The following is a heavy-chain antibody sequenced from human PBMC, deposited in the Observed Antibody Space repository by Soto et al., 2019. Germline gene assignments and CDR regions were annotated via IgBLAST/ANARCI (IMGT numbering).Heavy chain of an antibody. CDR2: IFHSGTT. Sequence: SETVSITSIAAGGSLSSGSYCWHWLSPTPGKGLEWMGCIFHSGTTYYNPSLKGRLVISIEKSKKQFSLRLTSVTAADSAVYFWAREPSLPEARIDFWCQGTLVTVS. J-gene: IGHJ4*02. CDR1: GGSLSSGSYC. CDR3: AREPSLPEARIDF. D-gene: IGHD6-6*01. V-gene: IGHV4-30-4*01.